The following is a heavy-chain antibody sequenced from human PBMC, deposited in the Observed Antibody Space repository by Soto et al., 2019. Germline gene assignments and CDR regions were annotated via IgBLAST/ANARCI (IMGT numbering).Heavy chain of an antibody. D-gene: IGHD1-1*01. CDR1: GFTVSGYG. CDR2: ISFDGSKK. Sequence: QEQVVESGGGVVQPGRSLRLSCAASGFTVSGYGMHWVRQAPGKGLEWVALISFDGSKKDYADSVKGRFTISRDNSKNTLYLQMNSLRAEDTAVYYCVRCWGTGDGSNLGYNWLDPWGQGTLVTVSS. CDR3: VRCWGTGDGSNLGYNWLDP. J-gene: IGHJ5*02. V-gene: IGHV3-30*03.